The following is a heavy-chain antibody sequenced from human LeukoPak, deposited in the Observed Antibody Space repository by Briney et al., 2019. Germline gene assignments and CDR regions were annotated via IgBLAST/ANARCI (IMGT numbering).Heavy chain of an antibody. CDR2: INPSGGST. Sequence: ASVKVSCTASGYTFTSYYMHWVRQAPGQGLEWMGIINPSGGSTSYAQKFQGRVTMTRDMSTSTVYMELSSLRSEDTAVYYCARDLESEGTNYWGQGTLVTVSS. CDR3: ARDLESEGTNY. CDR1: GYTFTSYY. J-gene: IGHJ4*02. V-gene: IGHV1-46*01. D-gene: IGHD1-7*01.